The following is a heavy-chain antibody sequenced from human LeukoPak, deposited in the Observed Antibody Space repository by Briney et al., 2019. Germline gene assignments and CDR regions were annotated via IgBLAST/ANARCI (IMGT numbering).Heavy chain of an antibody. CDR1: GFTFSNYA. Sequence: GGSLRLSCAASGFTFSNYAMSWVRQAPGKGLEWVSLISGSIGSTSYAGSVKGRFTISRDNSNNTLYLQMNSLRAEDTAVYYCANTRSSTSPYYYYGMDVWGQGTTVTVSS. CDR2: ISGSIGST. CDR3: ANTRSSTSPYYYYGMDV. V-gene: IGHV3-23*01. J-gene: IGHJ6*02. D-gene: IGHD2-2*01.